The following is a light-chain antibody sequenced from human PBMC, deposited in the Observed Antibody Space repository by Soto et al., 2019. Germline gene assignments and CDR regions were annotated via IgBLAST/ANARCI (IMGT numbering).Light chain of an antibody. J-gene: IGKJ1*01. CDR3: QQYASSPWT. V-gene: IGKV3-20*01. CDR2: GAS. CDR1: QSVTSNY. Sequence: EIVLMQSPGTLSLSPGERATLSCRASQSVTSNYLAWYQQKPGQAPSLLIYGASARAAGIPDRFSGSGTGTDFALTISGLEPEDFAVYFCQQYASSPWTFGQGTKV.